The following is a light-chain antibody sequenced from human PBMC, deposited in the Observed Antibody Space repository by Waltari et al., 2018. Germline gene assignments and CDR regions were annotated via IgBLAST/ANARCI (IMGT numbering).Light chain of an antibody. J-gene: IGKJ2*01. CDR3: PQYGSSRYT. CDR1: QSVSSS. V-gene: IGKV3-11*01. Sequence: EIVLTQSPATLSLSPGERATLSCRASQSVSSSLAWYQQKPGQAPRLLIYDASNRATGIPARFSGSGSGTDFTLTIRRLEPEDFAVYYCPQYGSSRYTFGQGTKLEIK. CDR2: DAS.